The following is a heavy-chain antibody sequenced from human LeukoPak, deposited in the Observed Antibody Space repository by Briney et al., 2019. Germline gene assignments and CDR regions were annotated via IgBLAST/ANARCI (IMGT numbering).Heavy chain of an antibody. CDR2: IYRSGST. J-gene: IGHJ4*02. Sequence: SQTLSLTCAVSGGSINSGAYSWSWIRQPPGQGLEWIGYIYRSGSTYYNPSLKSRVTISVDRSKNQFSLRLSSVTAADAAMYYCARFYGDYQNYFDYWGQGTLVTVSS. V-gene: IGHV4-30-2*01. D-gene: IGHD4-17*01. CDR1: GGSINSGAYS. CDR3: ARFYGDYQNYFDY.